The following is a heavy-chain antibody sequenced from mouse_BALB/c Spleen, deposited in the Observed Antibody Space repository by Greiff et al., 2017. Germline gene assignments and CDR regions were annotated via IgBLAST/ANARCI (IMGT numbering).Heavy chain of an antibody. Sequence: EVMLVESGGGLVKPGGSLKLSCAASGFTFSSYTMSWVRQTPEKRLEWVATISSGGSYTYYPDSVKGRFTISRDNAKNTLYLQMSSLKSEDTAMYYCTRARSTMITTFAYWGQGTLVTVSA. CDR3: TRARSTMITTFAY. CDR2: ISSGGSYT. V-gene: IGHV5-6-4*01. D-gene: IGHD2-4*01. CDR1: GFTFSSYT. J-gene: IGHJ3*01.